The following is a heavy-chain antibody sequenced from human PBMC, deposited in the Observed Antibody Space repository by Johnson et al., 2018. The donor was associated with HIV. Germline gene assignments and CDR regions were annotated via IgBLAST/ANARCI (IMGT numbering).Heavy chain of an antibody. D-gene: IGHD4-17*01. Sequence: QVQLVESGGGVVRPGGSLRLSCAASGFTFSSYAMHWVRQAPGKGLEWVAVISYDGSNKYYADSVKGRFTISRDNSKNTLYLQMNSLRAEDTAVYYCARALTTDAFDIWGQGTMVTVSS. CDR2: ISYDGSNK. CDR3: ARALTTDAFDI. V-gene: IGHV3-30-3*01. J-gene: IGHJ3*02. CDR1: GFTFSSYA.